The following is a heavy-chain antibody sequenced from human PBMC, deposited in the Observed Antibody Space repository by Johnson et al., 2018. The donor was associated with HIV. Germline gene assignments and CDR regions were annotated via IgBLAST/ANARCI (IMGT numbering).Heavy chain of an antibody. CDR1: GFTFSSYA. CDR2: ISSNGGST. J-gene: IGHJ3*02. V-gene: IGHV3-64*01. D-gene: IGHD1-26*01. CDR3: ARTRSGSFPHSDPFDT. Sequence: VQLVESGGGLVQQGGSLRLSCAASGFTFSSYAMHWVRQAPGKGLEYVSAISSNGGSTYYANSVKDRFIISRDNSKDTLYLQINSLTAGDTAVYYCARTRSGSFPHSDPFDTWGQGTMVTVSS.